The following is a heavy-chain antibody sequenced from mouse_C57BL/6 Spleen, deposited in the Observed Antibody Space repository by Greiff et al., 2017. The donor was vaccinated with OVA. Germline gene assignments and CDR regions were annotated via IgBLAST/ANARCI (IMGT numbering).Heavy chain of an antibody. V-gene: IGHV1-82*01. CDR2: IYPGDGDT. CDR1: GYAFSSSW. J-gene: IGHJ2*01. Sequence: QVQLKESGPELVKPGASVKISCKASGYAFSSSWMNWVKQRPGKGLEWIGRIYPGDGDTNYNGKFKGKATLTADKSSSTAYMQLSSLTSEDSAVYFCASQGPDYWGQGTTLTVSS. CDR3: ASQGPDY.